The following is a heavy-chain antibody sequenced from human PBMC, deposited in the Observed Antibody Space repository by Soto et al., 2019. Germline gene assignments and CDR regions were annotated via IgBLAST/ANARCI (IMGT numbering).Heavy chain of an antibody. Sequence: SLRLSCAASGFTFSSYAMSWVRQAPGKGLEWVSAIGGSGGSTYYADSVKGRFTISRDNSKNTLYLQMNSLRAEDTAVYYCAKDLQVVVVITHFDYWGQGTLVTVSS. V-gene: IGHV3-23*01. D-gene: IGHD3-22*01. CDR2: IGGSGGST. CDR3: AKDLQVVVVITHFDY. CDR1: GFTFSSYA. J-gene: IGHJ4*02.